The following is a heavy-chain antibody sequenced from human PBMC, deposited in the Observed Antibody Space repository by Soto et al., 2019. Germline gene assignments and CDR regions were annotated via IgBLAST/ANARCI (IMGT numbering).Heavy chain of an antibody. CDR1: GFTFSSYG. CDR2: ISYDGSNK. J-gene: IGHJ6*03. CDR3: AKQRTYYDFWSGYYQTANYYYYYMDV. D-gene: IGHD3-3*01. Sequence: GGSLRLSCASSGFTFSSYGMHWVRQAPGKGLEWVAVISYDGSNKYYADSVKGRFTISRDNSKNTLYLQMNSLRAEDTAVYYCAKQRTYYDFWSGYYQTANYYYYYMDVWGKGXTVTVSS. V-gene: IGHV3-30*18.